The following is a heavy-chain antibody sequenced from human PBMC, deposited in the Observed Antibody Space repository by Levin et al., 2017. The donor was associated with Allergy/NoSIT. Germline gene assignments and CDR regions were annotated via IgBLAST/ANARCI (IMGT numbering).Heavy chain of an antibody. V-gene: IGHV3-23*01. D-gene: IGHD4-11*01. CDR3: AKDSSNSWFDY. CDR1: RSTFSTYG. CDR2: ITDTGAAT. Sequence: PAASVKVSCAASRSTFSTYGMSWVRQAPGKGPDWVATITDTGAATYYPDSVRGRFTISRDNSKNTLYLQMNSLRVEDTALYYCAKDSSNSWFDYWGRGTLVTVSS. J-gene: IGHJ4*02.